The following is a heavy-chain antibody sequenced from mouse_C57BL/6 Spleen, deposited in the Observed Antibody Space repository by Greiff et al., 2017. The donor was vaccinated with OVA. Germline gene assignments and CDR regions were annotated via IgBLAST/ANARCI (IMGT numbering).Heavy chain of an antibody. J-gene: IGHJ2*01. V-gene: IGHV5-4*01. CDR3: ARDYYGSLTVYFDY. Sequence: EVQLVESGGGLVKPGGSLKLSCAASGFTFSSYAMSWVRQTPEKRLEWVATISDGGSYTYYPDNVKGRFTISRDNAKNNLYLQMSHLKSEDTAMYYCARDYYGSLTVYFDYWGQGTTLTVSS. CDR1: GFTFSSYA. CDR2: ISDGGSYT. D-gene: IGHD1-1*01.